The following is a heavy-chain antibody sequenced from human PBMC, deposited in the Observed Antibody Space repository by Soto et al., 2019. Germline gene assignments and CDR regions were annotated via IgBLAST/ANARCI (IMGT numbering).Heavy chain of an antibody. J-gene: IGHJ6*02. V-gene: IGHV3-48*01. CDR2: ISSTSRNT. D-gene: IGHD6-13*01. Sequence: GSLRLSCAASGFTFRDYGMNWVRQAPGRGLEWVAYISSTSRNTYNADSVKGRFTISRDNSKNTLYLQMNSLRAEDTAVYYCAKWGSPASSSWYGYYGMDVWGQGTTVTVSS. CDR3: AKWGSPASSSWYGYYGMDV. CDR1: GFTFRDYG.